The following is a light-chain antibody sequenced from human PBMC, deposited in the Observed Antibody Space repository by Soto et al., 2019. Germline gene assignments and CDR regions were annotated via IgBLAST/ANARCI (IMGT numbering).Light chain of an antibody. J-gene: IGLJ1*01. CDR2: RDN. CDR1: SSNIGSKY. V-gene: IGLV1-47*01. CDR3: AAWDDSLSGYV. Sequence: LAQPPSASGTPGQRVTISCSGSSSNIGSKYVYWYQQLPGTAPKVLMSRDNQRPSGVPDRFSGSKSGTSASLAISGLRAEDEADYYCAAWDDSLSGYVFGTGTKVTVL.